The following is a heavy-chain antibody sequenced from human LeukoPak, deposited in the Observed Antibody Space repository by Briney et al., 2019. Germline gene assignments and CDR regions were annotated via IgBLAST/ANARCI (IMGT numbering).Heavy chain of an antibody. Sequence: ASVKVSCKASGYTFTSYGISWVRQAPGQGLEWMGWISAYNGNTNYAQKLQGRVTMTTDTSTSTAYMEVRSLRSDDTAVYYCARVGGPYNDGYYYGMDVWGQGTTVTVSS. CDR3: ARVGGPYNDGYYYGMDV. D-gene: IGHD3-16*01. J-gene: IGHJ6*02. CDR2: ISAYNGNT. V-gene: IGHV1-18*01. CDR1: GYTFTSYG.